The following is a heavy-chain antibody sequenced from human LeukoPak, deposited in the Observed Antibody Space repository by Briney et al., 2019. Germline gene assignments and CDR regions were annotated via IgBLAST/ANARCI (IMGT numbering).Heavy chain of an antibody. V-gene: IGHV4-59*01. Sequence: SETLSLTCTVSGVSISSYYWNWIRQSPGKGLEWIGYIYYSGSTNYNPSLKSRVTISVDTSKNQFSLNLSSVTAADTAVYYCARVSSRPGAYGDHFDYWGQGTLVTVSS. D-gene: IGHD4-17*01. CDR1: GVSISSYY. J-gene: IGHJ4*02. CDR2: IYYSGST. CDR3: ARVSSRPGAYGDHFDY.